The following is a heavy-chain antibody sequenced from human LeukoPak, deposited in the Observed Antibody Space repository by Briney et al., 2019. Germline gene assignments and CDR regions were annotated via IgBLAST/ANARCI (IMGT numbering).Heavy chain of an antibody. D-gene: IGHD6-6*01. CDR3: ARDGSSSSEDY. Sequence: GASVTVSCKASRYTFTGYYMHWVRQAPGQGLGWMGWINPNSGGTNYAQKFQGRVTMTRDTSISTAYMELSRLRSDDTAVYYCARDGSSSSEDYWGQGTLVTVSS. CDR2: INPNSGGT. V-gene: IGHV1-2*02. J-gene: IGHJ4*02. CDR1: RYTFTGYY.